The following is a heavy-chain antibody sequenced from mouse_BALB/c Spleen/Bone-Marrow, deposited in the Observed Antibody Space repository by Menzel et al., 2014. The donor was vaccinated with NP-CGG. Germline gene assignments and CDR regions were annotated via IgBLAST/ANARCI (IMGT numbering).Heavy chain of an antibody. V-gene: IGHV1-80*01. CDR3: ASVYDYGRGYAMDY. CDR2: IYPGDGDA. CDR1: GYAFSNYG. J-gene: IGHJ4*01. D-gene: IGHD2-4*01. Sequence: QVQLQQSGAEVMRPGSSVNISCKASGYAFSNYGMNWVKQRPGQGLEWIGQIYPGDGDANYNGKFKGRVTLTADKSSSTAYMQHSSLTSEDSAVYFCASVYDYGRGYAMDYWGQGTSVTVSS.